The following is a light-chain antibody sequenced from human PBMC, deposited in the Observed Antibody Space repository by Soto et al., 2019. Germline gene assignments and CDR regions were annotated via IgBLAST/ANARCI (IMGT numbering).Light chain of an antibody. J-gene: IGKJ2*01. V-gene: IGKV3-15*01. CDR3: HRYNNWPHT. Sequence: EIVMTQSPATLSVSPGERATLSCRASQSVSSNLAWYQQKPGQAPRLLIYGASTRATGIPARFSGSGSGTDFTLTISGLQSEDSAVYYCHRYNNWPHTFGQGTKVDIK. CDR2: GAS. CDR1: QSVSSN.